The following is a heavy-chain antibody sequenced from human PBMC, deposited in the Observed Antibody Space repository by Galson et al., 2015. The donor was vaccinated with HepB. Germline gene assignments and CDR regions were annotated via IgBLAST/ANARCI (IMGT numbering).Heavy chain of an antibody. Sequence: SLRLSCAASGFTFLTYTMHWVRQAPGKGLEWVAVISNDENDKYYANSVKGRFTISRDNSKNTLYLQMNSLRPDDTAVYYCARDIVVVGRLDYWGQGALVTVSS. CDR2: ISNDENDK. V-gene: IGHV3-30*04. D-gene: IGHD2-15*01. CDR3: ARDIVVVGRLDY. J-gene: IGHJ4*02. CDR1: GFTFLTYT.